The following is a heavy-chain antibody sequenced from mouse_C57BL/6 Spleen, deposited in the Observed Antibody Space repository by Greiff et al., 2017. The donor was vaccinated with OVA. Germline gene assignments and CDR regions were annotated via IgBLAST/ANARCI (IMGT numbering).Heavy chain of an antibody. CDR2: ISYDGSN. Sequence: EVQLVESGPGLVKPSQSLSLTCSVTGYSITSGYYWNWIRQFPGNKLEWMGYISYDGSNNYNPSLKNRISITRDTSKNQFFLKLNSVTTEDTATYYCARDRTGDWYFDVWGTGTTVTVSS. J-gene: IGHJ1*03. CDR1: GYSITSGYY. D-gene: IGHD4-1*01. CDR3: ARDRTGDWYFDV. V-gene: IGHV3-6*01.